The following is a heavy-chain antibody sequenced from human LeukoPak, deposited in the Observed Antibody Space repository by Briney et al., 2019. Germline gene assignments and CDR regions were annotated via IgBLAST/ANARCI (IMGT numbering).Heavy chain of an antibody. CDR1: GFTFSSYA. J-gene: IGHJ4*02. CDR2: ISSNVGST. CDR3: ARDADGDYVVY. D-gene: IGHD4-17*01. V-gene: IGHV3-64*01. Sequence: GGSLRLSCAASGFTFSSYAMHWVRQAPGKGLEYVSAISSNVGSTYYANSVKGRFTISRDNSKNTLYLQMYSLRAEDTAVYYCARDADGDYVVYWGQGTLVTVSS.